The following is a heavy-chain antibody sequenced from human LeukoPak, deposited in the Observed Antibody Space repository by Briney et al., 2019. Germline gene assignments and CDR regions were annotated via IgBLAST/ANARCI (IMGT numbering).Heavy chain of an antibody. CDR2: IWYDGSNK. D-gene: IGHD3-10*01. Sequence: GRSLRLSCAASGFTFSSYGMHWVRQAPGKGLEWVAVIWYDGSNKYYADSVKGGFIISRDNSKNTLYLQMNSLRAEDTAVYYCARDNHYYGSGSYDYWGQGTLVTVSS. V-gene: IGHV3-33*01. CDR1: GFTFSSYG. J-gene: IGHJ4*02. CDR3: ARDNHYYGSGSYDY.